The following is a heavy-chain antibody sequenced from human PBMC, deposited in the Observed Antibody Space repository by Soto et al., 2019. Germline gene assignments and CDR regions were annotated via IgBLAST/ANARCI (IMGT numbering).Heavy chain of an antibody. D-gene: IGHD6-6*01. CDR3: ARDPSRSSSLGWFDP. Sequence: PSGFPVSINYMSWVRQAPGKGLEWVSVIYSGESKLYADSVKGRFTISRDNFKNTLYLQMNSLRAEDTAVYYCARDPSRSSSLGWFDPWGQGALVTVPS. V-gene: IGHV3-53*01. CDR2: IYSGESK. CDR1: GFPVSINY. J-gene: IGHJ5*02.